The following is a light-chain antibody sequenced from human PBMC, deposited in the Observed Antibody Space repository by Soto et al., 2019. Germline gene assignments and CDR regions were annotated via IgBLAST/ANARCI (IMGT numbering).Light chain of an antibody. Sequence: EIVMTQSPATLSVSPGERVTLSCRASQTVRSNLAWYQQKPGQAPGLLIYGASTRATGVPARLSGSGSGTDFTLTISSLQSEDFAVYYCQQYNNWPLWTFGQGTKVEIK. CDR3: QQYNNWPLWT. J-gene: IGKJ1*01. CDR2: GAS. CDR1: QTVRSN. V-gene: IGKV3-15*01.